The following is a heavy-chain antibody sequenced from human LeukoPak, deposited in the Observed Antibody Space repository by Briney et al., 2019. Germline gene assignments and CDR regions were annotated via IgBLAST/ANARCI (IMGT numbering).Heavy chain of an antibody. Sequence: GGSLRLSCTASGFTFSGYSMNRIRQAPGKGLEWVSSFGTRSTSIYHAGSVKGRFAISRDNAKNLLYLQMNSLRAEDTALYYCAREVSEGFDFWGQGTLVTVSS. CDR1: GFTFSGYS. CDR3: AREVSEGFDF. V-gene: IGHV3-21*01. CDR2: FGTRSTSI. D-gene: IGHD3-22*01. J-gene: IGHJ4*02.